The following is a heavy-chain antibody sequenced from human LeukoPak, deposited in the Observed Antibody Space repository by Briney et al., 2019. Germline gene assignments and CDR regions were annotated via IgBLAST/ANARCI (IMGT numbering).Heavy chain of an antibody. CDR3: ARGEPQNNTRDY. V-gene: IGHV4-61*02. D-gene: IGHD1/OR15-1a*01. Sequence: SDTLSLTCTVSGGSISSGSYYWSWIRQPAGKGLEWIGRIYTSGSTNYNPSLKSRVTMSVDTSKNQFSLRLSSVTAADTAVYYCARGEPQNNTRDYWGQGTLVTVSS. CDR1: GGSISSGSYY. J-gene: IGHJ4*02. CDR2: IYTSGST.